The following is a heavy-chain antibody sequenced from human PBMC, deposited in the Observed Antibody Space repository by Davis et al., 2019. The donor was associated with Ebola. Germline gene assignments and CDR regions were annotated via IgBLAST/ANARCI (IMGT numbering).Heavy chain of an antibody. CDR2: MSADKGNT. V-gene: IGHV1-18*04. Sequence: ASVKVSCKTSGYTFTNYGITWVRQAPGQGLEWMGWMSADKGNTNYAQKFQDRVTLTTDTSASTAYMELKSLRFDDTAVYYCARFGGQWLVRGTYYYYGMDVWGQGTTVAVSS. CDR1: GYTFTNYG. D-gene: IGHD6-19*01. J-gene: IGHJ6*02. CDR3: ARFGGQWLVRGTYYYYGMDV.